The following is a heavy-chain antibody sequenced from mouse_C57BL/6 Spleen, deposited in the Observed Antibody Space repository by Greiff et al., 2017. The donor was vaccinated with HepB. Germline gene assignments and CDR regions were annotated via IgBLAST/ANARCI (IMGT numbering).Heavy chain of an antibody. J-gene: IGHJ2*01. CDR1: GYTFTSYW. Sequence: QVQLQQPGTELVKPGASVKLSCKASGYTFTSYWMHWVKQRPGQGLEWIGNINPSNGGTNYNEKFKSKATLTVDKSSSTAYMQLSSLTSEDSAVYYCAREEGYDGYYVSYFDYWGQGTTLTVSS. V-gene: IGHV1-53*01. D-gene: IGHD2-3*01. CDR2: INPSNGGT. CDR3: AREEGYDGYYVSYFDY.